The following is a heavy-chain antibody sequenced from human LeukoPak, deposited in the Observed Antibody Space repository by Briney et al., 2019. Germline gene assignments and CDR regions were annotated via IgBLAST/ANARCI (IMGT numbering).Heavy chain of an antibody. CDR1: GFTFSNYA. V-gene: IGHV3-23*01. J-gene: IGHJ4*02. D-gene: IGHD3-10*01. Sequence: PGGPLRLSCAASGFTFSNYAMSWVRQAPGKGLEWVSAISGSGGNTYYADSVKGRFTISRDNSKNTLYPQMNSLRAEDTAVYYCAKDLITIVRGVIISGDYWGQGTLVTVSS. CDR2: ISGSGGNT. CDR3: AKDLITIVRGVIISGDY.